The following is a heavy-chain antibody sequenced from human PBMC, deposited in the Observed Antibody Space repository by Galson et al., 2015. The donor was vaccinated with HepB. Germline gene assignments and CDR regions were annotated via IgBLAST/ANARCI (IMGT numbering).Heavy chain of an antibody. CDR2: INHSGST. V-gene: IGHV4-34*01. Sequence: ETLSLTCAVYGGSFSGYYWSWIRQPPGKGLEWIGEINHSGSTNYNPSLKSRVTISVDTSKNQFSLKLSSVTAADTAVYYCASSGELYPTYWYFDLWGRGTLVTVSS. J-gene: IGHJ2*01. D-gene: IGHD3-10*01. CDR3: ASSGELYPTYWYFDL. CDR1: GGSFSGYY.